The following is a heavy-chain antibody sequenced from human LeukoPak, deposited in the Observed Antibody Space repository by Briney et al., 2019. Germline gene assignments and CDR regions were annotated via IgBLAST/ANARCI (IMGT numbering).Heavy chain of an antibody. V-gene: IGHV1-69*13. CDR3: ARVHLISGDLGLYQPGSLKNYYYYYMDV. J-gene: IGHJ6*03. Sequence: SVKVSCKASGYTFTGYYMHWVRQAPGQGLEWVGGIIPIFHTTNYAQKFQGRVTITADESTSTAYLGLSSLRSEDTAVYYCARVHLISGDLGLYQPGSLKNYYYYYMDVWGKGTTVTISS. CDR2: IIPIFHTT. CDR1: GYTFTGYY. D-gene: IGHD7-27*01.